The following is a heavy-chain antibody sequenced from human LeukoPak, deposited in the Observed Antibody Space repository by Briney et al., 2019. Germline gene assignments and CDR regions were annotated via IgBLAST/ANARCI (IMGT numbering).Heavy chain of an antibody. CDR2: IYTSGST. J-gene: IGHJ4*02. V-gene: IGHV4-4*08. CDR1: GGSISSYY. Sequence: SETLSLTCTVSGGSISSYYWSWIRQPPGKGLEWIGRIYTSGSTNYNPSLKSRVTISVDTSKNQFSLKLSSVTAADTAVYYCARGGRYSGYDYYFDYWGQGTLVTVSS. CDR3: ARGGRYSGYDYYFDY. D-gene: IGHD5-12*01.